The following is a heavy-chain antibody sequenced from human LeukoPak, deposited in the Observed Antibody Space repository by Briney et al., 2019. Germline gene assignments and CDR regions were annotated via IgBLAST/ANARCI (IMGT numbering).Heavy chain of an antibody. J-gene: IGHJ6*03. Sequence: ASVKVSCKASGYTFTSYAMNWVRQAPGQGLEWMGWINTNTGNPTYAQGFTGRFVFSLDTSVSTAYLQISSLKAEDTAMYYCARGLGYSYGYGGYYYYTDVWGKGTTVTVSS. D-gene: IGHD5-18*01. CDR3: ARGLGYSYGYGGYYYYTDV. CDR2: INTNTGNP. V-gene: IGHV7-4-1*02. CDR1: GYTFTSYA.